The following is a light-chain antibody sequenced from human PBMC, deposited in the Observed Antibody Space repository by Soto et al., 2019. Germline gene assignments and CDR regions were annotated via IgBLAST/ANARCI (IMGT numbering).Light chain of an antibody. CDR3: QQLNSYPLS. CDR1: QGISSF. Sequence: SQLTQSPSFLSASVGDRVTITCRASQGISSFLAWYQQKPGKAPNLLIYAASTLQSGVPSRFSGSGSGTEFTLTISSLQPEDFATYYCQQLNSYPLSFGGVTKV. J-gene: IGKJ4*01. V-gene: IGKV1-9*01. CDR2: AAS.